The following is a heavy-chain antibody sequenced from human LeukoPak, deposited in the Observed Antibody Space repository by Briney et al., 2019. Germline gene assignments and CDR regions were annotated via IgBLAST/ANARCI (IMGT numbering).Heavy chain of an antibody. CDR3: AKRGETSYFEH. V-gene: IGHV3-23*01. CDR1: GFTFSSYA. CDR2: ISGSGGTT. D-gene: IGHD3-16*01. J-gene: IGHJ4*02. Sequence: TGGSLRLSCAASGFTFSSYAMRWVRQSLGKGLEWVSSISGSGGTTYYTDSVKGRFAISRDNSKNTVYLQMNSLRVEDTAVYFCAKRGETSYFEHWGQGTLVTVSS.